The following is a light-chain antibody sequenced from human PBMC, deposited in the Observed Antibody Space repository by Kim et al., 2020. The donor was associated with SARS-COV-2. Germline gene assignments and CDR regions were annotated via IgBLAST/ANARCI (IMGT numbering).Light chain of an antibody. V-gene: IGLV1-36*01. CDR3: AAWDDRLNGPV. CDR1: SSNIGNNP. CDR2: YDD. J-gene: IGLJ3*02. Sequence: QSVLTQPPSVSEAPRQRVTISCSGSSSNIGNNPVNWYQQLPGKAPKLLMYYDDLLPSGVSDRFSGSKSGTSASLAISGLQSEDEADYYCAAWDDRLNGPVFGGGTQLTVL.